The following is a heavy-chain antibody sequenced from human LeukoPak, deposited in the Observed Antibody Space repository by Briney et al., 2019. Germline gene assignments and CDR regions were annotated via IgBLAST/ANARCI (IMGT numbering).Heavy chain of an antibody. CDR3: ARQSPYSGGDCYSNY. J-gene: IGHJ4*02. V-gene: IGHV1-8*01. CDR1: GYTFTSYD. CDR2: MNPNSGNT. D-gene: IGHD2-21*02. Sequence: ASVKVSCKASGYTFTSYDINWVRQATGQGLEWMGWMNPNSGNTGYAQKFQGRVTMTRNTSISTAYMELSSLRSEDTAVYYCARQSPYSGGDCYSNYWGQGTLVTVSS.